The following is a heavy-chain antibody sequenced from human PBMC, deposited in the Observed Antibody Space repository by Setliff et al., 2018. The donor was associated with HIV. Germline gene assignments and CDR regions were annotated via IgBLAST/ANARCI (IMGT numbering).Heavy chain of an antibody. J-gene: IGHJ4*02. V-gene: IGHV3-15*01. CDR3: TTDLGGSYHGWNY. CDR2: IKSKTDGGTT. CDR1: GFTFSSYA. Sequence: GGSLRLSCAASGFTFSSYAMSWVRQVPGKGLEWVGRIKSKTDGGTTDYAAPVKGRFTISRDDSKNTLYLQMNSLKTEDTAVYYCTTDLGGSYHGWNYWGQGTLVTVSS. D-gene: IGHD1-26*01.